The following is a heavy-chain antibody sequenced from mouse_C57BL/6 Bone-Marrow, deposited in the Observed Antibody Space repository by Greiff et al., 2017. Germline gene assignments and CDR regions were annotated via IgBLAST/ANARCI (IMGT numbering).Heavy chain of an antibody. CDR1: GFTFTDYY. D-gene: IGHD3-2*02. V-gene: IGHV7-3*01. Sequence: EVKLMESGGGLVQPGGSLSLSCAASGFTFTDYYMSWVRQPPGKALEWLGFIRNKANGYTTEYSASVKGRFTISRDNSQSILYLQMNALRAEDSATYSCARSSRQLRLPVDYWGQGTTLTVSS. CDR2: IRNKANGYTT. J-gene: IGHJ2*01. CDR3: ARSSRQLRLPVDY.